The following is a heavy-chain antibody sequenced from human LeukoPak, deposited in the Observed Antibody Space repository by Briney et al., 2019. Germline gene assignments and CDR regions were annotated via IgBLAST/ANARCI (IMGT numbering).Heavy chain of an antibody. CDR2: ISACNGNT. J-gene: IGHJ3*02. Sequence: ASVKVSCKASGGTFSSYAISWVRQAPGQGLEWMGWISACNGNTNYAQKLQGRVTMTTDTSTSTAYMELRSLRSDDTAVYYCARVVAVAGLDAFDIWGQGTMVTVSS. CDR3: ARVVAVAGLDAFDI. D-gene: IGHD6-19*01. CDR1: GGTFSSYA. V-gene: IGHV1-18*01.